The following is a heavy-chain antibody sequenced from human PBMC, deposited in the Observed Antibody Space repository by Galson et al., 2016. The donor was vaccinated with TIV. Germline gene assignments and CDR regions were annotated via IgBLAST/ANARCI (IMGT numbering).Heavy chain of an antibody. CDR3: ASGVVAHTYYFYGVDV. CDR2: IRYGGSRR. Sequence: SLRLSCAASGFTFSSFGMHWVRQAPGEGLEWVALIRYGGSRRYYADSVKGRFTISRDDSKNTLYLQMNGLRRDDSAVYYCASGVVAHTYYFYGVDVWGQGTTVTVSS. D-gene: IGHD2-15*01. V-gene: IGHV3-30*02. J-gene: IGHJ6*02. CDR1: GFTFSSFG.